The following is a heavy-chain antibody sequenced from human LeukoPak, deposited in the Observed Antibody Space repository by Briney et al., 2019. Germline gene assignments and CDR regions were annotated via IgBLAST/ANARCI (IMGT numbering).Heavy chain of an antibody. CDR1: GGSFSGYS. J-gene: IGHJ5*02. Sequence: SETLSLTCAVYGGSFSGYSWTWIRQPPGKGLEWIGEFNHSGSTNYNPSLKSRVTISVDTSKNQFSLKLSSVTAADTAVYYCARITIFSTNNWFDPWGQGTLVTVSS. D-gene: IGHD3-9*01. CDR2: FNHSGST. CDR3: ARITIFSTNNWFDP. V-gene: IGHV4-34*01.